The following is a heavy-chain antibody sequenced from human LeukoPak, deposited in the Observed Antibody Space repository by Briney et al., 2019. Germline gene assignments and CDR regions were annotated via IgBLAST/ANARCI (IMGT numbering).Heavy chain of an antibody. J-gene: IGHJ4*02. Sequence: GESLKISCKGSGYTFTNYWIGWVRQMPGKGLEWMGIIYPGDSDTRYSPSFQGQVTISADKSISTAYLQWSSLKASDTAMYYCARQARDDTYYYDSSGYYVPFDYWGQGTLVTVSS. CDR2: IYPGDSDT. CDR3: ARQARDDTYYYDSSGYYVPFDY. D-gene: IGHD3-22*01. CDR1: GYTFTNYW. V-gene: IGHV5-51*01.